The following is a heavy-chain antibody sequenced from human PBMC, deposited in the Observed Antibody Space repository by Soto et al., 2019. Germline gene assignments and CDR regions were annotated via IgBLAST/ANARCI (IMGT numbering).Heavy chain of an antibody. CDR2: ISASGDNA. J-gene: IGHJ4*02. V-gene: IGHV3-23*01. Sequence: GSLRLSCTASGFIFSSYAMSWVRQAPGKGLEWVSAISASGDNAYYADSVKGRFTISRDRSKSLYLQMKSLRAEDTAIYYCAKFFVAGTRGYFDSWGQGTLVTVSS. D-gene: IGHD6-19*01. CDR3: AKFFVAGTRGYFDS. CDR1: GFIFSSYA.